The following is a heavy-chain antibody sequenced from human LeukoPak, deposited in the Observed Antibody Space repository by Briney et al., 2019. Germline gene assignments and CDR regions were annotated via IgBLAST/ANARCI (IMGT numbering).Heavy chain of an antibody. V-gene: IGHV3-30*04. J-gene: IGHJ4*02. D-gene: IGHD5-18*01. CDR2: ISYDGSNK. CDR3: ARPIQPAEEAHDY. Sequence: GGSLRLSCAASGFTFSSYAMHWVRQAPGKGLEWVAVISYDGSNKYYADSVKGRFTISRDNSKNTLYLQMNSLRAEDTAVYYCARPIQPAEEAHDYWGQGTLVTVSS. CDR1: GFTFSSYA.